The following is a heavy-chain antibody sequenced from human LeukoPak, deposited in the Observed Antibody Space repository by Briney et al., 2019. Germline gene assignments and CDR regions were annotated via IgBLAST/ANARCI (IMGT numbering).Heavy chain of an antibody. D-gene: IGHD3-3*02. V-gene: IGHV3-23*01. CDR2: ISGSGGST. Sequence: GGSLRLSCAASGFTFSSYAMSWVRQAPGKGLEWVSAISGSGGSTYYADSVKGRFTISRDNSKNTLYLQMYSLRAEGTAVYYCAKVATDHPRSISYWGQGTLVTVSS. J-gene: IGHJ4*02. CDR3: AKVATDHPRSISY. CDR1: GFTFSSYA.